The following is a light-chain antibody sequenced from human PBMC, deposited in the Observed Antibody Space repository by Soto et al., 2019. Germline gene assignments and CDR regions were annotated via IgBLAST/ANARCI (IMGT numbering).Light chain of an antibody. CDR2: AAS. J-gene: IGKJ1*01. V-gene: IGKV3-20*01. Sequence: IVLTQSPGTLSLSPGERATLSCRASQSVSSNFLAWYQQRPVQAPRLLIYAASNRAPGIPDRFDGSGSGTDFTLTISTLEPEDFAVYYCQQYGSSPRTFGQGTKVDIK. CDR1: QSVSSNF. CDR3: QQYGSSPRT.